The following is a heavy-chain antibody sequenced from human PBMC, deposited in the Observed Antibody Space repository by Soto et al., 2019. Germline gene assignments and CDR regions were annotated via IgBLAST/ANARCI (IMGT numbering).Heavy chain of an antibody. D-gene: IGHD7-27*01. Sequence: QVHLVQSAAEVKKPGSSVRVSCTVSGCTFGRNTIVWVRQAPEQGLECMGHIVPKYAQKFQGRVTFTADESTTTAYMDLSSLTSEDTAVYFCARDLNWALDYWGQGTLVTVSS. CDR1: GCTFGRNT. J-gene: IGHJ4*02. CDR2: IVP. V-gene: IGHV1-69*01. CDR3: ARDLNWALDY.